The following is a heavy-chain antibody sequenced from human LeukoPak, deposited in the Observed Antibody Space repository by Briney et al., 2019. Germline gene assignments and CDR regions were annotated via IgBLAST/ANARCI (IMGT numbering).Heavy chain of an antibody. CDR2: IRSKAYGGTT. CDR1: GLTFGDYA. CDR3: TRRSWSSGWYYFDY. V-gene: IGHV3-49*04. Sequence: GGSLRLSCTASGLTFGDYAMSWVRQAPGKGLEWVGFIRSKAYGGTTEYAASVKGRFTISRDDSKSIAYLQMNSLKTEDTAVYYCTRRSWSSGWYYFDYWGQGTLVTVSS. J-gene: IGHJ4*02. D-gene: IGHD6-19*01.